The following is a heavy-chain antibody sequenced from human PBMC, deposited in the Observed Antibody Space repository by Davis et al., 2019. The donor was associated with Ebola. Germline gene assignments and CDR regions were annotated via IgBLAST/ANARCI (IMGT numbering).Heavy chain of an antibody. CDR3: ARDYVY. Sequence: SETLSLTCPVSGYSISRGSSWGWIRQPPGKELEWIGSIYHSGSTNYSPSLKRRVTISADTSKNQFSLRLSSVTAADTAIYYCARDYVYWGQGTLVAVSS. V-gene: IGHV4-38-2*02. D-gene: IGHD1-14*01. J-gene: IGHJ4*02. CDR2: IYHSGST. CDR1: GYSISRGSS.